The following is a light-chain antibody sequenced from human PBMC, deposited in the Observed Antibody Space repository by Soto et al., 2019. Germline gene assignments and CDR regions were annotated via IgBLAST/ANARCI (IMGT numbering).Light chain of an antibody. Sequence: DIPMTQAPSSLSASVGDSVTITCRASQNIDTYLNWYQVKPGKAPKLLLSVAPGFQSAAPSNFSGSGSGTDFSLSISSLQPEDFATYYCQQSCSSPRTVGQGTRVELK. CDR2: VAP. J-gene: IGKJ1*01. CDR1: QNIDTY. V-gene: IGKV1-39*01. CDR3: QQSCSSPRT.